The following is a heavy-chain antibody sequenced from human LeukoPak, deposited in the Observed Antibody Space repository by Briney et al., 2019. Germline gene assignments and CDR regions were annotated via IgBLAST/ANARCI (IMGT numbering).Heavy chain of an antibody. CDR3: ARDTMGTCSGGSCYPRGYNWFDP. D-gene: IGHD2-15*01. Sequence: SETLSLTCSVSGGSISSYYWSWIRQPPGKGLEWIGDIYYRGETNYNPSLKSQVTISVDTSKNQFFLQLSSVTAADTAVYYCARDTMGTCSGGSCYPRGYNWFDPWGRGTLVTVSS. J-gene: IGHJ5*02. V-gene: IGHV4-59*01. CDR2: IYYRGET. CDR1: GGSISSYY.